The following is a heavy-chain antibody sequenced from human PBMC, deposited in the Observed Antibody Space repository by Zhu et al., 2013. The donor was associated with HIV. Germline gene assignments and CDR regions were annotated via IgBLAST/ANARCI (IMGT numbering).Heavy chain of an antibody. J-gene: IGHJ4*02. V-gene: IGHV4-34*01. CDR3: ARGPPPFYIYETSGSFDN. CDR2: INHSGTT. Sequence: QVQLQRWGGGLSEAFGDPCPSPALWYGGSLSGYYWNWIRQSPGKGLEWIGEINHSGTTNYNPSLKSRVTISVDTSMRQFSLRLTSVTAADTAVYYCARGPPPFYIYETSGSFDNWGQGTLVTVSS. CDR1: GGSLSGYY. D-gene: IGHD3-22*01.